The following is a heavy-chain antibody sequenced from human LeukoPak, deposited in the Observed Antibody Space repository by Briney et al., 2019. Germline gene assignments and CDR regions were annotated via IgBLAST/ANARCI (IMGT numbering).Heavy chain of an antibody. J-gene: IGHJ4*02. D-gene: IGHD2-2*01. Sequence: SETLSLTCTVSGGSISSSSYYWGWIRQPPGKGLEWIGSIYYSGSTYYNPSLKSRVTISVDTSKNQFSLKLSSVTAADTAVYYCARRYQLPTFFDYWGQGTLVTVSS. CDR3: ARRYQLPTFFDY. CDR1: GGSISSSSYY. V-gene: IGHV4-39*01. CDR2: IYYSGST.